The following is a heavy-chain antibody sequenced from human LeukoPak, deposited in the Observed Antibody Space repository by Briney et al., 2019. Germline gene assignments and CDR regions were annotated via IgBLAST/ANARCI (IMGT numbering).Heavy chain of an antibody. Sequence: ASVKVSCKASGYTFTGYYMNWVRQAPGQGLEWMGWINPNTGATNYAQKFQGRVTMTRDTSISTGYMELSRLRSDDTAVYYCATLVIAVAGGFGDYWGQGTLVTVSS. V-gene: IGHV1-2*02. J-gene: IGHJ4*02. CDR2: INPNTGAT. D-gene: IGHD6-19*01. CDR3: ATLVIAVAGGFGDY. CDR1: GYTFTGYY.